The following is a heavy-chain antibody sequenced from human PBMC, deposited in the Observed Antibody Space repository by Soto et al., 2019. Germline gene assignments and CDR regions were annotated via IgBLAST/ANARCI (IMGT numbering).Heavy chain of an antibody. CDR1: GDTFNFYT. D-gene: IGHD3-10*01. V-gene: IGHV1-69*02. CDR2: FNPILSFS. J-gene: IGHJ4*02. Sequence: QVQLVQSGAEVKKPGSSVKVSCKASGDTFNFYTINWVRQAPGLGLEWMGRFNPILSFSNSALKFQGRVTLTADKSTRTAYMVLSSLRAEYTAIYYCATSFGSGSRAFDYWGQGALVTVSS. CDR3: ATSFGSGSRAFDY.